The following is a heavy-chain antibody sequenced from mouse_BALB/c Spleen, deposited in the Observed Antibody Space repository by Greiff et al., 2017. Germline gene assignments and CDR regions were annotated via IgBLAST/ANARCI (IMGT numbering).Heavy chain of an antibody. V-gene: IGHV5-12-1*01. D-gene: IGHD4-1*01. CDR2: ISSGGGST. CDR3: ARHGTGFAY. J-gene: IGHJ3*01. CDR1: GFAFSSYD. Sequence: DVMLVESGGGLVKPGGSLKLSCAASGFAFSSYDMSWVRQTPEKRLEWVAYISSGGGSTYYPDTVKGRFTISRDNAKNTLYLQMSSLKSEDTAMYYCARHGTGFAYWGQGTLVTVSA.